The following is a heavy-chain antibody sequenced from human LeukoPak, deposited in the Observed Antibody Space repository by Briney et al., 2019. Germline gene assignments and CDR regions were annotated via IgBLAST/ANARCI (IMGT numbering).Heavy chain of an antibody. CDR2: ISGSGGST. V-gene: IGHV3-23*01. CDR3: AKLSNNDYVWGSYRSPFDY. Sequence: GGSLRLSCAASGFTFSSYAMSWVRQAPGKGLEWVSAISGSGGSTYYADSVKGRFTISRDNAKKTVYLQMNSLRAEDTAVYYCAKLSNNDYVWGSYRSPFDYWGQGTLVTVSS. CDR1: GFTFSSYA. J-gene: IGHJ4*02. D-gene: IGHD3-16*02.